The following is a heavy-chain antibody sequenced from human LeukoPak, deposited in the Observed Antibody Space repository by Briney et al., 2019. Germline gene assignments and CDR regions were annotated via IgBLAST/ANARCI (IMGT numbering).Heavy chain of an antibody. V-gene: IGHV1-69*04. Sequence: SVKVSCKASGGTFSSYAISWVRQAPGQGLEWMGRIIPILGIANYAQKFQGRVTITADKSTSTAYMELSSLRSEDTAVYYCARGRRDGYNYPYYFDYWGQGTLVTVSS. CDR3: ARGRRDGYNYPYYFDY. J-gene: IGHJ4*02. CDR1: GGTFSSYA. D-gene: IGHD5-24*01. CDR2: IIPILGIA.